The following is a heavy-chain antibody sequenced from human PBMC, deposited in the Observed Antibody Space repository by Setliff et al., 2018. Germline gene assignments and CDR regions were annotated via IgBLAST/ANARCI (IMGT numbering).Heavy chain of an antibody. CDR3: ARRPYDSSGYFNY. J-gene: IGHJ4*02. CDR2: INPNSGGT. CDR1: GYTFTGYY. V-gene: IGHV1-2*02. Sequence: ASVKVSCKASGYTFTGYYMHWVRQAPGQGLEWMGWINPNSGGTNYAQKFQGRVTITRDTSASTAYMELSSLTSEDTAVYYCARRPYDSSGYFNYWGQGTLVTVSS. D-gene: IGHD3-22*01.